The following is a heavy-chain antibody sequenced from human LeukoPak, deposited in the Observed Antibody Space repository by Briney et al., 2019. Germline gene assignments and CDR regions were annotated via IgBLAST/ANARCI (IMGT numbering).Heavy chain of an antibody. CDR2: IYYSGST. V-gene: IGHV4-39*07. CDR3: ARLTDLGLPDAFDI. CDR1: GGSISSSSYY. J-gene: IGHJ3*02. D-gene: IGHD4/OR15-4a*01. Sequence: SETLSLTCTVSGGSISSSSYYWGWIRQPPGKGLEWIGSIYYSGSTYYNPSLKSRVTISADTSKNQFSLNLSSVTAADTAVYYCARLTDLGLPDAFDIWGRGTLVTVSS.